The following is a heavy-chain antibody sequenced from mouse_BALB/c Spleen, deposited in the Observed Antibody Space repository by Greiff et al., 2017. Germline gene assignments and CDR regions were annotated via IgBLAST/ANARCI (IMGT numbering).Heavy chain of an antibody. Sequence: VQLQQSGAELVRSGASVKLSCTASGFNIKDYYMHWVKQRPEQGLEWIGWIDPENGDTEYAPKFQGKATMTADTSSNTAYLQLSSLTSEDTAVYYFNALYGYDGDYYAMDYWGQGTSVTVSS. J-gene: IGHJ4*01. V-gene: IGHV14-4*02. CDR2: IDPENGDT. CDR3: NALYGYDGDYYAMDY. CDR1: GFNIKDYY. D-gene: IGHD2-2*01.